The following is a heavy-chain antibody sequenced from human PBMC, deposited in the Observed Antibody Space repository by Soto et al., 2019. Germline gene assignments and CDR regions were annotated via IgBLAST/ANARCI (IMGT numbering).Heavy chain of an antibody. Sequence: EVQLLESGGGLVQPGGSLRLSCAASGFTFSSYAMSWVRQAPGKGLEWVSSISGSGGSTYYADSVKGRFTISRDNSKNTLYLQMNSLRAEDTAVYDCAKAIDWQWLVEADYWGQGTLVTVSS. V-gene: IGHV3-23*01. J-gene: IGHJ4*02. CDR1: GFTFSSYA. D-gene: IGHD6-19*01. CDR2: ISGSGGST. CDR3: AKAIDWQWLVEADY.